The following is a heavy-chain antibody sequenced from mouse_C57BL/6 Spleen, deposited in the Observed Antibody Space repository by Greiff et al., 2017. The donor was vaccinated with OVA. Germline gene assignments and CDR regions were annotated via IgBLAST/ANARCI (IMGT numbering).Heavy chain of an antibody. V-gene: IGHV1-76*01. J-gene: IGHJ3*01. D-gene: IGHD2-1*01. CDR3: AREDFYGNYVAWFAY. Sequence: QVQLQQSGAELVRPGASVKLSCKASGYTFTDYYINWVKQRPGQGLEWIARIYPGSGNTYYNEKFKGKATLTAEKSSSTAYMQLSSLTSEDSAVYFCAREDFYGNYVAWFAYWGQGTLVTVSA. CDR2: IYPGSGNT. CDR1: GYTFTDYY.